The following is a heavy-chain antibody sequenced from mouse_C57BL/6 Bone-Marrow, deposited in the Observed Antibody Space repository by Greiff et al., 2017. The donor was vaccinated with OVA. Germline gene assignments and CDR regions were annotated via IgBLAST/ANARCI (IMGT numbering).Heavy chain of an antibody. D-gene: IGHD2-3*01. Sequence: VQLQQSGPVLVKPGASVKMSCKASGYTFTDYYMNWVKQSPGKSLEWIGVINPYNGGTSYNQKFKGKATLTVDKSSSTAYMELNSLTSEDSAVYYCARSGGGYSWFAYWGQGTLVTVSA. CDR1: GYTFTDYY. J-gene: IGHJ3*01. CDR2: INPYNGGT. CDR3: ARSGGGYSWFAY. V-gene: IGHV1-19*01.